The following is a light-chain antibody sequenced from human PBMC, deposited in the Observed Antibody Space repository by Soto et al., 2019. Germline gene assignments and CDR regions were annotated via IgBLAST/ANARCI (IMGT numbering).Light chain of an antibody. J-gene: IGKJ1*01. CDR2: KAS. CDR3: KQYNSYRA. V-gene: IGKV1-5*03. Sequence: DLQMTQSPSTLSASLGDRVTITCRASQSISNYLAWYQQRPGKAPKLLIYKASSLESGVQSRFSGSGSGTDFTLTIRDVQPDDFAIYYCKQYNSYRAFGQGTKVDIK. CDR1: QSISNY.